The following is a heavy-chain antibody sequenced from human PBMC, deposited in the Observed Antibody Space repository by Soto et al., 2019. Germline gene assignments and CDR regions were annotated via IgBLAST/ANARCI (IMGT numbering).Heavy chain of an antibody. V-gene: IGHV6-1*01. J-gene: IGHJ4*02. CDR1: GDSVSRTSVA. CDR2: TYYRSKWNS. CDR3: VRGQFSAFDC. Sequence: QVQLHQSGPGLVKPSQTLSLTCAISGDSVSRTSVAWNWIRQSPSRGIEWLGRTYYRSKWNSDYAVSVRGRITINPDTSKSQFSLQLNSVTPEDTAVYYCVRGQFSAFDCWGQGTLVTVSS.